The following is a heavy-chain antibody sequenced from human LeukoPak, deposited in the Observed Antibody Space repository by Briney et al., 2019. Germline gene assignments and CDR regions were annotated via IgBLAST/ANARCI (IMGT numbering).Heavy chain of an antibody. V-gene: IGHV3-23*01. J-gene: IGHJ4*02. CDR3: AKFDSPSVGATGFDY. Sequence: HPGGSLRLSCAASGFTFSSYAMSWVRQAPGKGLEWVSAISGSGGSTYYADSVKGRFTISRDISKNTLYLQMNSLRAEDTAVYYCAKFDSPSVGATGFDYWGQGTLVTVSS. D-gene: IGHD1-26*01. CDR2: ISGSGGST. CDR1: GFTFSSYA.